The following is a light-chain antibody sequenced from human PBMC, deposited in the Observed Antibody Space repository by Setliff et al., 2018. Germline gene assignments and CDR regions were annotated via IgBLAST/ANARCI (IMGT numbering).Light chain of an antibody. Sequence: QSVLAQPPSASGSPGQSVTISCTGTSSDVGGYNRVSWYQQYPGKAPKVMIYEVTKRPSGVPDRFSGSKSGNTASLTISGLQAEDEADYYCYSYTASTSYVFGTGTKVTVL. V-gene: IGLV2-8*01. CDR1: SSDVGGYNR. CDR2: EVT. CDR3: YSYTASTSYV. J-gene: IGLJ1*01.